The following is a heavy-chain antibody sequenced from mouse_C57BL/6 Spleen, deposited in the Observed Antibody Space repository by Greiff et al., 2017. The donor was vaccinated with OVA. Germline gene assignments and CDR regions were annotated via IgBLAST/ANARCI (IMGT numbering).Heavy chain of an antibody. Sequence: VQLQQSGAELVKPRASVKLSCKASGYTFTDYYMHWVKQSHGQSLEWIGAINPNTGGTTYNQKFKGKATLTVDKSSSTAYMELRSLTSEDSAVYDCASVCDGYRGGFADWGQGTPVTVSA. CDR1: GYTFTDYY. J-gene: IGHJ3*01. D-gene: IGHD2-3*01. V-gene: IGHV1-26*01. CDR2: INPNTGGT. CDR3: ASVCDGYRGGFAD.